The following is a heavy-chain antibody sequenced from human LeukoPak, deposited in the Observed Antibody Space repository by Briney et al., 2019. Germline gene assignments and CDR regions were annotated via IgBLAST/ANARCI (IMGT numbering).Heavy chain of an antibody. J-gene: IGHJ4*02. CDR3: ARAVKGRLAFDY. D-gene: IGHD3-10*01. Sequence: GGSLRLSCAASGFTFSSYWMSWVRQAPGKGLEWVANIKRDGSEKYYVDSVKGRFTISRDNAKNSLYLQMHSLRAEDTAVYYCARAVKGRLAFDYWGQGTLVTVSS. V-gene: IGHV3-7*01. CDR1: GFTFSSYW. CDR2: IKRDGSEK.